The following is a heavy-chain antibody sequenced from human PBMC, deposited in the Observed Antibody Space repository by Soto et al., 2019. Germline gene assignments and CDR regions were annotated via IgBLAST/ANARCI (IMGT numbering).Heavy chain of an antibody. V-gene: IGHV3-48*01. D-gene: IGHD3-10*01. Sequence: GGSLRLSCAASGFTFSIYSMNWVRQAPGKGLEWVSYIMPRSSHIFYADSVKGRFTISRDNSKNTLYLQMNSLRAEDTAVYYCTCQGGTGFPNDYWGLGTLVTVSS. CDR2: IMPRSSHI. CDR1: GFTFSIYS. CDR3: TCQGGTGFPNDY. J-gene: IGHJ4*02.